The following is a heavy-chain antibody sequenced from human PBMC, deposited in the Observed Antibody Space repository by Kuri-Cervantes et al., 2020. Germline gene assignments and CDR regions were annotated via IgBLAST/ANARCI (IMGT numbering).Heavy chain of an antibody. CDR1: GYTFTSYG. CDR3: ATGLGYSYAFDY. D-gene: IGHD5-18*01. V-gene: IGHV1-18*01. J-gene: IGHJ4*02. CDR2: ISAYNGNT. Sequence: ASVKVSCKASGYTFTSYGISWVRQAPGQGLEWMGWISAYNGNTNYAQKLQGRVTMTRNTSISTAYMELSSLRSEDTAVYYCATGLGYSYAFDYWGQGTLVTVSS.